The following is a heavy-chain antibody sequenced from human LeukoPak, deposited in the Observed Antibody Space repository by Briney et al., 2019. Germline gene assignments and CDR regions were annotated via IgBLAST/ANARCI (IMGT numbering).Heavy chain of an antibody. CDR1: GGSLSSYY. J-gene: IGHJ5*02. Sequence: PSETLSLTCAVYGGSLSSYYWSWIRQPAGKGLEWIGEISTTGTTNYTPSLKTRVTISLDKSEKHFSLSLTSVTAADTPVYYLARVPELSSTLITGTATSSKYNWFDAWGKGTPVTVSS. D-gene: IGHD2-2*01. CDR2: ISTTGTT. V-gene: IGHV4-34*01. CDR3: ARVPELSSTLITGTATSSKYNWFDA.